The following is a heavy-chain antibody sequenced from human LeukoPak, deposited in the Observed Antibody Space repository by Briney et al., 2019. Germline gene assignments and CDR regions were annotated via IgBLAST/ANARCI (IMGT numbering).Heavy chain of an antibody. Sequence: TGRSLRLSCAASGFTFSNYNMNWVRQAPGKGLEWGSYISSTSSTVYYADSVKGRFTVSRDNAKNSLYLQMNSLRDEDTAMFYCARVGDGYSVNYFDYWGQGTLVTVSS. V-gene: IGHV3-48*02. CDR3: ARVGDGYSVNYFDY. J-gene: IGHJ4*02. CDR1: GFTFSNYN. D-gene: IGHD5-24*01. CDR2: ISSTSSTV.